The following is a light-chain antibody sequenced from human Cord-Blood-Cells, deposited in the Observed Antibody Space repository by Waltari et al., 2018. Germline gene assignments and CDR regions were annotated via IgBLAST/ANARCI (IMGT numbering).Light chain of an antibody. Sequence: DIQMTQSPSSLSASVGDRVTITCRASQSISSYLNWYQQKPGKAPKLLIYAASSLQSGVPSRVSDSGSATDFTLTISSLQPEDFATYYCQQSYSTPRFTFGPGNKVDIK. V-gene: IGKV1-39*01. CDR1: QSISSY. CDR3: QQSYSTPRFT. CDR2: AAS. J-gene: IGKJ3*01.